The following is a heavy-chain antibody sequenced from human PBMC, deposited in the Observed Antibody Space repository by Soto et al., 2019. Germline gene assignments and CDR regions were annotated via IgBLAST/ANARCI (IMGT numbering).Heavy chain of an antibody. CDR1: GYTFSSNA. CDR3: ARATYTSGGSPTFAMDV. J-gene: IGHJ6*02. V-gene: IGHV1-3*01. CDR2: INGGNGYA. Sequence: WASVKVSCKASGYTFSSNAIHWVRQAPGQELEWMGWINGGNGYAKYSQNFQDRVTLTRDTSASTTYMELSGLRSEDTAIFYCARATYTSGGSPTFAMDVWGQGTTVTVSS. D-gene: IGHD3-10*01.